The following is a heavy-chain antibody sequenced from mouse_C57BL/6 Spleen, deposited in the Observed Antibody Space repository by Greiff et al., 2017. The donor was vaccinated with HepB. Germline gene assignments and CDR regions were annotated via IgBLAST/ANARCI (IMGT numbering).Heavy chain of an antibody. D-gene: IGHD2-4*01. CDR2: IYPGDGDT. V-gene: IGHV1-80*01. CDR3: ARGGLRPWFAY. CDR1: GYAFSSYW. J-gene: IGHJ3*01. Sequence: VQLQQSGAELVKPGASVKISCKASGYAFSSYWMNWVKQRPGKGLEWIGQIYPGDGDTNYNGKLKGKATLTADKSSSTAYMQLSSLTSEDSAVYFCARGGLRPWFAYWGQGTLVTVSA.